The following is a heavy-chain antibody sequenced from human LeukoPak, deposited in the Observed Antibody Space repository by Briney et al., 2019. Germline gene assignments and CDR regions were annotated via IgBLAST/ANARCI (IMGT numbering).Heavy chain of an antibody. CDR2: INLGGTNK. J-gene: IGHJ4*02. CDR3: AGIDAD. D-gene: IGHD6-25*01. Sequence: SCKASGYTFPSYFMHWVRQAPGKGLEWVATINLGGTNKYYVDAVKGRFSISRDDATSSLHLQMNSLRVEDTAVYYCAGIDADWGQGTLVTVSS. CDR1: GYTFPSYF. V-gene: IGHV3-7*03.